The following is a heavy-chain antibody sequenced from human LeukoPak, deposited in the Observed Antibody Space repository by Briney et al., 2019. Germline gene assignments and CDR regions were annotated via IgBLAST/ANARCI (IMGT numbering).Heavy chain of an antibody. CDR3: ARDKYSSGWPYRDSGPSLDY. Sequence: SETLSLTCTVSGGSISSSSYYWGWIRQPPGKGLEWIGSIYYSGSTYYNPSLKSRVTISVDTSKNQFSLKLSSVTAADTAVYYCARDKYSSGWPYRDSGPSLDYWGQGTLVTVSS. CDR1: GGSISSSSYY. J-gene: IGHJ4*02. CDR2: IYYSGST. D-gene: IGHD6-19*01. V-gene: IGHV4-39*07.